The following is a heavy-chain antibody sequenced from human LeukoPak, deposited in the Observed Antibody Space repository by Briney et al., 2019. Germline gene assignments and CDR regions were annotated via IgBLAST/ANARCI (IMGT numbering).Heavy chain of an antibody. CDR1: GFTFSSYG. CDR2: ISYDGSNK. CDR3: ARDPRKATMIVVVGIGGAFDI. D-gene: IGHD3-22*01. J-gene: IGHJ3*02. Sequence: GRSLRLSCAASGFTFSSYGMHWVRQAPGKGLEWVAVISYDGSNKYYADSVKGRFTISRDNSKNTLYLQMNSLRAEDTAVYYCARDPRKATMIVVVGIGGAFDIWGQGTMVTVSS. V-gene: IGHV3-30*03.